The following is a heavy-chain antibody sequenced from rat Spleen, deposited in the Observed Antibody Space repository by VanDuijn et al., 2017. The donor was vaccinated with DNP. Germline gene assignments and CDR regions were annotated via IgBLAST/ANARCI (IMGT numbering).Heavy chain of an antibody. D-gene: IGHD1-1*01. CDR3: TRDGTTGG. J-gene: IGHJ2*01. CDR2: IRSGGST. V-gene: IGHV2-19*01. CDR1: GFSLTDYS. Sequence: QVQLKESGPGLVQPSQTLSLTCTVSGFSLTDYSVHWVRQPPGKGLEWMGRIRSGGSTDYNSALKSRLSISRDTSKSQVFLKRNSLQTEDTAIYFGTRDGTTGGWGQGVMVTVSS.